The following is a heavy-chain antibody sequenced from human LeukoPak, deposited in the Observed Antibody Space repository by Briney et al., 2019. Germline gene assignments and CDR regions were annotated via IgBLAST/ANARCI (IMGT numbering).Heavy chain of an antibody. CDR1: GFTFTSSA. Sequence: SVKVSCKASGFTFTSSAMQRVRQARGQRLEWIGWIVVGSGNTNYAQKFQERVTITRDMSTSTAYMELSSLRSEDTAVYYCAAGTGWLHPNKHWGQGTLVTVSS. CDR2: IVVGSGNT. J-gene: IGHJ4*02. CDR3: AAGTGWLHPNKH. V-gene: IGHV1-58*02. D-gene: IGHD5-24*01.